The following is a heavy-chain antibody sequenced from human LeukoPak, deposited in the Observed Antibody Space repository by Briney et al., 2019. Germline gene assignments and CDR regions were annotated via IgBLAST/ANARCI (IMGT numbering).Heavy chain of an antibody. CDR1: GFTFTDYA. CDR2: ISGSGDST. D-gene: IGHD3-3*01. Sequence: GGSLRLSCAASGFTFTDYAMTWVRQAPGKGLEWVSGISGSGDSTYHADSVRGRFAISRDNSKNTLYLQMNSLRAEDTAVYYCAREEASDWYFDLWGRGTLVTVSS. CDR3: AREEASDWYFDL. V-gene: IGHV3-23*01. J-gene: IGHJ2*01.